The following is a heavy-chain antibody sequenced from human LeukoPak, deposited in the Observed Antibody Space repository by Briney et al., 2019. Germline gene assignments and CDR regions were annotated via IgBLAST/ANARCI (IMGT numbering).Heavy chain of an antibody. CDR1: GFTFSSYG. Sequence: GGSLRLSCAASGFTFSSYGMSWVRQAPGKGLEWVSSISGSSSYIYYADSVKGRFTISRDNTKESLYLQMSSLRAEDTAVYYCAFYYYYGMDVWGQGTTVTVSS. CDR3: AFYYYYGMDV. CDR2: ISGSSSYI. J-gene: IGHJ6*02. V-gene: IGHV3-21*01.